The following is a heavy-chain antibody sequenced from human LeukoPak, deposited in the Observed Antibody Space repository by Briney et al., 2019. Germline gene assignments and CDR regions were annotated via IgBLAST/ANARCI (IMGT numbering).Heavy chain of an antibody. V-gene: IGHV4-38-2*02. CDR2: IHHDGIT. Sequence: SETLSLTCSISGYSISSGYFWGWIRQPPGKGLEWIGNIHHDGITYYNPSLKSRVTISLDPSKNQFSLKLTSVAAADTAVYYCARGNDCSSTSCYVGSYYYMDVWGKGTTVTISS. CDR1: GYSISSGYF. CDR3: ARGNDCSSTSCYVGSYYYMDV. D-gene: IGHD2-2*01. J-gene: IGHJ6*03.